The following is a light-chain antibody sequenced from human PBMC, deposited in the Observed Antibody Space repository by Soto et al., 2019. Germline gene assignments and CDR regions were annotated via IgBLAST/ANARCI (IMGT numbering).Light chain of an antibody. CDR2: GAS. CDR3: HRYNSIPRT. V-gene: IGKV1-27*01. J-gene: IGKJ1*01. CDR1: QGISEY. Sequence: DIQMAQSPSSLSASIGDRGTITCRARQGISEYLAWYQQRPGNAPNLLIYGASILQSGVPSRFSGSSSGTHFSLTISSLQPEDVATYYCHRYNSIPRTFGQVTTVEIK.